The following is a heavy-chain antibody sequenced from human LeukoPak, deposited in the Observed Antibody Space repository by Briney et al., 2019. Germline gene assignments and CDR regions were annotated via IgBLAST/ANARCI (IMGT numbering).Heavy chain of an antibody. CDR2: IYYSGST. J-gene: IGHJ6*03. D-gene: IGHD3-10*01. V-gene: IGHV4-39*01. CDR3: ARLALSGVRGWDYYYYMDV. CDR1: GGSISSSSYY. Sequence: PSETPSLTCTVSGGSISSSSYYWGWIRQPPGKGLEWIGSIYYSGSTYYNPSLKSRVTISVDTSKNQFSLKLSSVTAADTAVYYCARLALSGVRGWDYYYYMDVWGKGTTVTISS.